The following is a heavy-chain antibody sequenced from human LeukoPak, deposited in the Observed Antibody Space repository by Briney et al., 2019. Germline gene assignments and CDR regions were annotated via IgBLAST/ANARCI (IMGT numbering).Heavy chain of an antibody. Sequence: GRSLRLSCAVSGFSFDDYGMHWVRQVSGKGLEWVSGISWNSNREGYADSVKGRFTISRDNAKNTLYLQMNSLRAEDTAVYYCARDLRPVLRYFDYSGCFDYWGQGTLVTVSS. CDR3: ARDLRPVLRYFDYSGCFDY. D-gene: IGHD3-9*01. J-gene: IGHJ4*02. CDR2: ISWNSNRE. V-gene: IGHV3-9*01. CDR1: GFSFDDYG.